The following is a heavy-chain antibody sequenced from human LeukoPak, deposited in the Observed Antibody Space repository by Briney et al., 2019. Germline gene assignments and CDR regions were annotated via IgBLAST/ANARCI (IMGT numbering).Heavy chain of an antibody. D-gene: IGHD3-22*01. J-gene: IGHJ3*02. CDR1: GFSVSNNY. Sequence: GGSLRLSCAASGFSVSNNYMSWVRQAPGKGLEWVSVIYSGASTYHADSVKGRFTISRDNSKNTLHLQMNNLRAEDTAVYYCARLRGYHYADAFDIRGQGTVVTVSS. V-gene: IGHV3-53*01. CDR3: ARLRGYHYADAFDI. CDR2: IYSGAST.